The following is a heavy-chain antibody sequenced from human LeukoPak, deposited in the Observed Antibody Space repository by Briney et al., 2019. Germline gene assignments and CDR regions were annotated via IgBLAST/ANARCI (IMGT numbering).Heavy chain of an antibody. V-gene: IGHV3-30*04. J-gene: IGHJ3*02. Sequence: PGRSLRLSCAASGFTFSSYAMHWVRQAPGKGLAWVAVISYDGSNKYYADSVKGRFTISRDNSKNTLYLQMNSLRAEDTAVYYCARGANSGSRRFLFAFDIWGQGTMVTVSS. CDR2: ISYDGSNK. CDR1: GFTFSSYA. CDR3: ARGANSGSRRFLFAFDI. D-gene: IGHD1-26*01.